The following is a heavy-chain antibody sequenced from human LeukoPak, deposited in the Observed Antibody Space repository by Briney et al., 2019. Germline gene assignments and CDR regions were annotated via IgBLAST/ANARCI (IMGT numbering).Heavy chain of an antibody. D-gene: IGHD2-15*01. CDR3: ASGVQGTSWIVN. CDR2: VSIDGSSV. J-gene: IGHJ4*01. CDR1: GFTVSSYW. Sequence: GGSLRLSCATSGFTVSSYWMHWVRQAPGKGLVWLSRVSIDGSSVAYADSVKGRFTISRDNAKDSLYLQMNSLRAEDTAVYYCASGVQGTSWIVNWGRGTLVTVSS. V-gene: IGHV3-74*01.